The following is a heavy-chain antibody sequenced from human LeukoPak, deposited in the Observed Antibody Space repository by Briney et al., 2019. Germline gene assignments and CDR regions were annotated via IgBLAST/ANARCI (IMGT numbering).Heavy chain of an antibody. V-gene: IGHV5-51*01. D-gene: IGHD3-9*01. Sequence: GESLKISCKGSGYTFTSSWIGWVRQMPGQGLEWMGIIYPGESDTRYSPSFQGQVTISADKYISTAYLQWSSLKASDTAIYYCARPRDNRYFDWLSFDYWGQGTLVTVSS. J-gene: IGHJ4*02. CDR2: IYPGESDT. CDR3: ARPRDNRYFDWLSFDY. CDR1: GYTFTSSW.